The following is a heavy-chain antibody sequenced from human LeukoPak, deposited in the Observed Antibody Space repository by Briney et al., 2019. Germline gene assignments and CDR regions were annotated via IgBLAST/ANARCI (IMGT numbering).Heavy chain of an antibody. Sequence: PGGSLRLSCAASGFTFSSYAMHWVRQAPGKGLEWVAVISYDGSNKYYADSVKGRFTISRDNSKNTLYLQMNSLRAEDTAVYYCARDRVYYGSGTNRYGMDVWGQGTTVTVSS. V-gene: IGHV3-30-3*01. J-gene: IGHJ6*02. CDR2: ISYDGSNK. D-gene: IGHD3-10*01. CDR1: GFTFSSYA. CDR3: ARDRVYYGSGTNRYGMDV.